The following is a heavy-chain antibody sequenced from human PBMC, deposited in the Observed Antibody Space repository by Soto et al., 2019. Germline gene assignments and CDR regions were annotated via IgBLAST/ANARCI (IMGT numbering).Heavy chain of an antibody. CDR2: INHSGST. J-gene: IGHJ6*02. Sequence: SETLPLTCAVYGGSFSAYSWSLIRQPPGKGLEWIGEINHSGSTNYNPSLKSRVTISVDTSKNQFSLKLSSVTAADTAVDYCARVSGIYYYGMDVWGQGTTVT. CDR3: ARVSGIYYYGMDV. V-gene: IGHV4-34*01. D-gene: IGHD3-10*01. CDR1: GGSFSAYS.